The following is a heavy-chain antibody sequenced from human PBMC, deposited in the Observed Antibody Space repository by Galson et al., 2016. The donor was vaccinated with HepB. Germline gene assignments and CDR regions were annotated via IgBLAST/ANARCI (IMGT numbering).Heavy chain of an antibody. D-gene: IGHD3-10*02. Sequence: SVKVSCKASGYTFTSYDINWVRQATGQGLEWMGRMSPNSGDTGYTQKFQGRVTLTRNTSTSTVYMELSGLKSEDTGVYYCARSPLSIACVRGGLDYWGQGTLVTVAS. CDR2: MSPNSGDT. CDR1: GYTFTSYD. J-gene: IGHJ4*02. CDR3: ARSPLSIACVRGGLDY. V-gene: IGHV1-8*01.